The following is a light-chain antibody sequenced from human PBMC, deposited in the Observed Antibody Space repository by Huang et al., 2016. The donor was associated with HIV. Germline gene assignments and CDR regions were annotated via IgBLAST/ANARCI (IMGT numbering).Light chain of an antibody. V-gene: IGKV3-15*01. Sequence: EIVLTQSPATLSASPGERATLSCRASQSVSSNLAWFQQQPGHAPRLLIYGASTRATGIPARFSGTGSGTAFTLTISSLQSEDFAVYFCQQYNDWYTFGQGTKLEI. J-gene: IGKJ2*01. CDR2: GAS. CDR3: QQYNDWYT. CDR1: QSVSSN.